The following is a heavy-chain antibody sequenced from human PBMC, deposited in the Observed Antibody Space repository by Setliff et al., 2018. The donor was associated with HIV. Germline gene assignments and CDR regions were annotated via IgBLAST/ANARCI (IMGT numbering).Heavy chain of an antibody. V-gene: IGHV1-3*04. CDR3: ARNILNTIRLDY. CDR1: GYTFTGYY. Sequence: GASVKVSCKASGYTFTGYYMHWVRQAPGQGLEWMGWINTGNGNTKYSQKFQGRVTITRDTSATTAYMELSSLRSEDTAVYYCARNILNTIRLDYWGQGTLVTVSS. D-gene: IGHD5-12*01. J-gene: IGHJ4*02. CDR2: INTGNGNT.